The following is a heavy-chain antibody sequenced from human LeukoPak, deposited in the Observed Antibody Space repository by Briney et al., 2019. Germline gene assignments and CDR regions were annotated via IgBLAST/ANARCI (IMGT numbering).Heavy chain of an antibody. CDR2: LNPNSGGT. CDR3: ARTLSGYCSSTSCYLFDY. V-gene: IGHV1-2*02. D-gene: IGHD2-2*01. J-gene: IGHJ4*02. CDR1: GYTFTSYG. Sequence: GASVKVSCKASGYTFTSYGISWVRQAPGQGLEWMGCLNPNSGGTNYAQKFQGRVTMTRDTSISTAYMELSRLRSDDTAVYYCARTLSGYCSSTSCYLFDYWGQGTLVTVSS.